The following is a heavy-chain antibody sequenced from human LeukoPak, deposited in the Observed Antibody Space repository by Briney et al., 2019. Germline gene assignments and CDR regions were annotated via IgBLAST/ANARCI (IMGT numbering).Heavy chain of an antibody. V-gene: IGHV1-2*02. D-gene: IGHD1-1*01. CDR2: INPNSGGT. CDR3: ASNLQAVRGTTTGVGL. CDR1: GYTFTGYY. J-gene: IGHJ4*02. Sequence: ASVKVSCKASGYTFTGYYMHWVRQASGQGLEWMGWINPNSGGTNYAQKFQGRVTMTRDTSISTAYMELSRLRSDDTAVYYCASNLQAVRGTTTGVGLWGQGTLVTVSS.